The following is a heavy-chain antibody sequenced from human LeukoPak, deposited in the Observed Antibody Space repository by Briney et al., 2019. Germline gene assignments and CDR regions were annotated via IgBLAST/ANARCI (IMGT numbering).Heavy chain of an antibody. CDR1: GGSISSYY. J-gene: IGHJ5*02. CDR2: IYYSGST. Sequence: SETLSLTCTVSGGSISSYYWSWIRQPPGKGLEWIGYIYYSGSTNYNPSLKSRVTISVDTSKNQFSLKLSSVTAADTAVYYCARSPISCSGGSCYSGWFDPWGQGTLVTVSS. D-gene: IGHD2-15*01. V-gene: IGHV4-59*08. CDR3: ARSPISCSGGSCYSGWFDP.